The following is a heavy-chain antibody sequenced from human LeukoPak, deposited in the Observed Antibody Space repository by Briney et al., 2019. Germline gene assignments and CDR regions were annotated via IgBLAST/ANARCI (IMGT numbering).Heavy chain of an antibody. Sequence: ASVEVSCKASGYTFTSYGISWVRQAPGQGLEWMGWISAYNGNTNYAQKLQGRVTMTTDTSTSTAYMELRSLRSDDTAVYYCARDVRYFDWWASDYYYYGMDVWGQGTTVTVSS. CDR3: ARDVRYFDWWASDYYYYGMDV. V-gene: IGHV1-18*01. J-gene: IGHJ6*02. D-gene: IGHD3-9*01. CDR2: ISAYNGNT. CDR1: GYTFTSYG.